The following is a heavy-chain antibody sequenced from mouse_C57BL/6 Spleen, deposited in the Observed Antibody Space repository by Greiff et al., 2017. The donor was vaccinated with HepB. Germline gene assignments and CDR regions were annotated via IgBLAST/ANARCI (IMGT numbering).Heavy chain of an antibody. D-gene: IGHD2-4*01. CDR3: ARSRRDYENAMDY. Sequence: QVHVKQSGAELARPGASVKLSCKASGYTFTSYGISWVKQRTGQGLEWIGEIYPRSGNTYYNEKFKGKATLTADKSSSTAYMELRSLTSEDSAVYFCARSRRDYENAMDYWGQGTSVTVSS. CDR1: GYTFTSYG. CDR2: IYPRSGNT. V-gene: IGHV1-81*01. J-gene: IGHJ4*01.